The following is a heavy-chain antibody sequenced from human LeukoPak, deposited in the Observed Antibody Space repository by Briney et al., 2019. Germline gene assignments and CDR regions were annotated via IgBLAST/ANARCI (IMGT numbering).Heavy chain of an antibody. CDR3: ARYSGRPGVMREDAFDL. Sequence: GESLGLSCVASGFTFSNFDMNWVRQAPGKGLEWVSSISTASKYIYYADSLKGRVTISRDNAKNSLYLQMSSLRAGDTAVYYCARYSGRPGVMREDAFDLWGQGTMVTVSS. CDR2: ISTASKYI. D-gene: IGHD3-16*01. V-gene: IGHV3-21*01. J-gene: IGHJ3*01. CDR1: GFTFSNFD.